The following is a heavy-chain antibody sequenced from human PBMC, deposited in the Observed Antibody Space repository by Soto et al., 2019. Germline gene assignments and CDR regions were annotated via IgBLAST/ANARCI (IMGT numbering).Heavy chain of an antibody. Sequence: ASVKVSCKASGYTFTSYDINWVRQATGQGLEWMGWMNPNSGNTGYAQKFQGRVTMTRNTSISTAYMELSSLRSEDTAVYYCARGSGIAAAGTDYYYGMDVRGQGTRSPSP. CDR2: MNPNSGNT. J-gene: IGHJ6*02. V-gene: IGHV1-8*01. CDR1: GYTFTSYD. D-gene: IGHD6-13*01. CDR3: ARGSGIAAAGTDYYYGMDV.